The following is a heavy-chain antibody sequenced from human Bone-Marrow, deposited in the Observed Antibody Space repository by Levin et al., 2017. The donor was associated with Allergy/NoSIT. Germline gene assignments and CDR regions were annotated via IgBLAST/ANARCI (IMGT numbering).Heavy chain of an antibody. CDR3: ARIPPQWLVRGESYFDY. D-gene: IGHD6-19*01. V-gene: IGHV3-74*01. J-gene: IGHJ4*02. Sequence: LSLTCAASGFTFSSYWMHWVRQAPGKGLVWVSRINSDGSSTSYADSVKGRFTISRDNAKNTLYLQMNSLRAEDTAVYYCARIPPQWLVRGESYFDYWGQGTLVTVSS. CDR1: GFTFSSYW. CDR2: INSDGSST.